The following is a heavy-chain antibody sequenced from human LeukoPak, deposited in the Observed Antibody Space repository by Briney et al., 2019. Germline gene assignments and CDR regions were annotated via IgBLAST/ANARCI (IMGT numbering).Heavy chain of an antibody. Sequence: GGSLRLSCSASGFTFSNFWMTWVRQAPGKGLEWVSYISGTDSTTYYADSVKGRFTISRDNARNSLYLQMNSLRVEDTALYYCTTLGYHLDSWGQGTLVTVSS. J-gene: IGHJ4*02. CDR2: ISGTDSTT. CDR3: TTLGYHLDS. CDR1: GFTFSNFW. V-gene: IGHV3-48*03. D-gene: IGHD3-22*01.